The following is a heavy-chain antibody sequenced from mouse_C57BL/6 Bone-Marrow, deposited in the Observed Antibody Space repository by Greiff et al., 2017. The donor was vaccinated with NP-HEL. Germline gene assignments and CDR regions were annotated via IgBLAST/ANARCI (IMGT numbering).Heavy chain of an antibody. J-gene: IGHJ1*03. CDR2: IWGGGST. CDR1: GFSLTSYG. Sequence: VMLVESGPGLVAPSQSLSITCTVSGFSLTSYGVDWVRQPPGKGLEWLGVIWGGGSTNYNSALMSRLSISKDNSKSQVFLKMNSLQTDDTAMYYCAKLGNYYGSRGNWYFDVWGTGTTVTVSS. CDR3: AKLGNYYGSRGNWYFDV. D-gene: IGHD1-1*01. V-gene: IGHV2-9*01.